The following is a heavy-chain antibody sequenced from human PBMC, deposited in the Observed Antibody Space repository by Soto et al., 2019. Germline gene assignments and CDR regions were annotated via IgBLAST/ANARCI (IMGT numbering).Heavy chain of an antibody. CDR1: GYTLTELS. CDR2: FDPEDGET. Sequence: ASVKVSCKVSGYTLTELSMHWVRQAPGKGLEWMGGFDPEDGETIYAQKFQGRVTMTEDTSTDTAYMELSSLRSEDTAVYYCATNLKAGDYYYYMDVWGKGTTVTVSS. D-gene: IGHD4-17*01. CDR3: ATNLKAGDYYYYMDV. V-gene: IGHV1-24*01. J-gene: IGHJ6*03.